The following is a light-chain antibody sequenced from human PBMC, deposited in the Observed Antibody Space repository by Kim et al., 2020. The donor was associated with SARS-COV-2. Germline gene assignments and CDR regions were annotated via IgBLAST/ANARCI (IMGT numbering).Light chain of an antibody. CDR2: GAS. V-gene: IGKV3D-7*01. J-gene: IGKJ1*01. CDR3: QQDYNFWT. Sequence: PGERVTLSCRASQSVSSSYLTWYHQKPGQAPRLLIYGASTRATSIPARFSGSGSGTDFTLTISSLQPEDFAVYYCQQDYNFWTFGQGTKVDIK. CDR1: QSVSSSY.